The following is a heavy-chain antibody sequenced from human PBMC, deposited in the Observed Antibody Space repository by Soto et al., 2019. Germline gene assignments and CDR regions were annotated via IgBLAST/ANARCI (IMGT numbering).Heavy chain of an antibody. CDR1: GYTLATYG. Sequence: QVQLVQSGAEVKKSGASVKVSCKASGYTLATYGISWVRQAPGQGLEWMGWISDYNGNTNYAQKLQDRVTLTTDTSTNTAYMELRSLRSDDTAVYYCARDGTSMYGMDVWGQGTTVTVSS. CDR2: ISDYNGNT. J-gene: IGHJ6*02. D-gene: IGHD1-1*01. V-gene: IGHV1-18*01. CDR3: ARDGTSMYGMDV.